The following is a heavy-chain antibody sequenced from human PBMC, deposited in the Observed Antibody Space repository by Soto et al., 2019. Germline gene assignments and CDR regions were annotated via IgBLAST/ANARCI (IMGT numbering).Heavy chain of an antibody. CDR3: MRDQYRSGGFGSL. D-gene: IGHD6-19*01. Sequence: EVQLVESGGGLVQPGGSLRLSCIASGFAFSSFEMNWVRQAPGKGREWVSYISESGTTIYYAESVKGRFTISRDNAKNSLYLHMDSLKAEDTAVYYCMRDQYRSGGFGSLWGQGTLVTVSS. CDR2: ISESGTTI. J-gene: IGHJ4*02. CDR1: GFAFSSFE. V-gene: IGHV3-48*03.